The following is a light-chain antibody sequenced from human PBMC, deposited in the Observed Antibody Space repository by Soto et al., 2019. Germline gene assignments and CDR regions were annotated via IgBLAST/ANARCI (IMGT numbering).Light chain of an antibody. CDR2: GAS. V-gene: IGKV1-27*01. J-gene: IGKJ1*01. CDR3: QRYNGAPPT. Sequence: DIQMTQSPSSLSASVGDRVTITCRASQAINNYVAWYQQRPGQVPNLLIYGASTLQSGVPIRFSGSGSGTHFTLTISSLQPEDVAVYYCQRYNGAPPTFGQGTNVEIK. CDR1: QAINNY.